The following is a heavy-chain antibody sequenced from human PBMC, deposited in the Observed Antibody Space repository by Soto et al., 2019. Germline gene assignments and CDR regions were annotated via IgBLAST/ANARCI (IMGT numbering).Heavy chain of an antibody. J-gene: IGHJ3*02. D-gene: IGHD3-9*01. V-gene: IGHV1-69*02. Sequence: QVQLVQSGAEVKKPGSSVKVSCKASGGTFSSYTISWVRQAPGQGIECMGRLIPILGLANYAQKFQGRVRITAPKSTSTAYMELSSLRSEDTAVYYCARLGAILTGYYPAQGDDAFDTWGKGPMVTVSS. CDR1: GGTFSSYT. CDR3: ARLGAILTGYYPAQGDDAFDT. CDR2: LIPILGLA.